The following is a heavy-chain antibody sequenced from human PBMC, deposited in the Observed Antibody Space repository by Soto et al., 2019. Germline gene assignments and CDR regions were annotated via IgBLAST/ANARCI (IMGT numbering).Heavy chain of an antibody. J-gene: IGHJ4*02. V-gene: IGHV1-3*01. CDR3: ARDLLFGESFRYYFDY. D-gene: IGHD3-10*01. CDR1: GYTFTGFS. Sequence: QVQLVQSGAEVKKPGASVRVSCKASGYTFTGFSLHWVRQAPGQRLEWMGWINAGSGNTKYSQKFQGRVTITRDTSASTAYMELSSLTSEDTAVYYCARDLLFGESFRYYFDYWAQGTLVTVSS. CDR2: INAGSGNT.